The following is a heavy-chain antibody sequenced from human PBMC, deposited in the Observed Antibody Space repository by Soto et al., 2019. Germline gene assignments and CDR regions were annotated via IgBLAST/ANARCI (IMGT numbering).Heavy chain of an antibody. J-gene: IGHJ4*02. CDR3: AREDYYGSGSLDY. CDR1: GFTFSSYG. Sequence: GGSLRLSCAASGFTFSSYGMHWVRQAPGKGLEWVAVIWYDGSNKYYADSVKGRFTISRDNSKNTLYLQMNSLRAEDTAVYYCAREDYYGSGSLDYWGQGTLVTVSS. CDR2: IWYDGSNK. D-gene: IGHD3-10*01. V-gene: IGHV3-33*01.